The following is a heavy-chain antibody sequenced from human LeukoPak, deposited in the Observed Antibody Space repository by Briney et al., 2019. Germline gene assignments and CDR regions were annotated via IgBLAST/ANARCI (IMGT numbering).Heavy chain of an antibody. CDR3: AEIPRI. V-gene: IGHV4-59*11. CDR1: GDDIYNHY. CDR2: IYYTGTTSGRT. D-gene: IGHD5-24*01. Sequence: SETLSLTCSVSGDDIYNHYWSWVRQPPGKEPEWIAYIYYTGTTSGRTDYNPSLQSRVSISIDTSKSQFPLRLDSVTAADTAFYYCAEIPRIWGQGILVTVSS. J-gene: IGHJ4*02.